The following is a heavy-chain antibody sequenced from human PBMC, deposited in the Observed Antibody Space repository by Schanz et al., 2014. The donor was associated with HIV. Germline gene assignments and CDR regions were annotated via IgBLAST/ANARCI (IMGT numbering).Heavy chain of an antibody. CDR1: GFSFNSYG. D-gene: IGHD3-22*01. CDR2: ISYDGTKK. V-gene: IGHV3-30*18. J-gene: IGHJ6*02. Sequence: QVHLVESGGGVVQPGRSLRLSCAASGFSFNSYGMHWVRQAPGKGLEWVAVISYDGTKKHYADSVKGRFTISRDNSKNSLYLVIKSLRAEDAAVYYCAKDRNYYESKYRGKGNYYYYGMDVWGQGTTVTVSS. CDR3: AKDRNYYESKYRGKGNYYYYGMDV.